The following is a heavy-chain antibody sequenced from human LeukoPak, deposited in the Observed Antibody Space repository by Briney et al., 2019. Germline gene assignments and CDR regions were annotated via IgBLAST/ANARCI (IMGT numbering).Heavy chain of an antibody. CDR3: AKVPRHIVVVVAATPDY. D-gene: IGHD2-15*01. CDR2: ISSSATST. V-gene: IGHV3-11*01. J-gene: IGHJ4*02. Sequence: GGSLRLSCAASGFTFSDYYMTWIRQPPGKGLEWVSYISSSATSTYYADSVKGRFTISRDNSKNTLYPQMNSLRAEDTAVYYCAKVPRHIVVVVAATPDYWGQGTLVTVSS. CDR1: GFTFSDYY.